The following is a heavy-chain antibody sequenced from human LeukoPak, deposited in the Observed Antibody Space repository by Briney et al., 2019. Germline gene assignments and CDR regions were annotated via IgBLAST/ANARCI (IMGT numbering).Heavy chain of an antibody. CDR3: ARGRDRGASTPFDY. CDR2: INAGNGNT. Sequence: ASVKVSCKASGYTFTSYAMHWVRQAPGQRLEWMGWINAGNGNTKYSQEFQGRVTMTRDTSISTVYMELSSLRSDDTAVYYCARGRDRGASTPFDYWGQGTLVTVSS. CDR1: GYTFTSYA. J-gene: IGHJ4*02. V-gene: IGHV1-3*01. D-gene: IGHD1-26*01.